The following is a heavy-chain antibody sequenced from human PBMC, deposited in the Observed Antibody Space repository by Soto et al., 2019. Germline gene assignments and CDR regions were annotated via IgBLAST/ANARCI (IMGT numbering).Heavy chain of an antibody. CDR3: ARAGVTTVTTRVGKNWYFDL. CDR1: GFTFSSYD. D-gene: IGHD4-17*01. Sequence: EVQLVESGGGLVQPGGSLRLSCAASGFTFSSYDMHWVRQATGKGLEWVSAIGTAGDTYYPGSVKGRFTISRENAKNSLYLQMNSLRAEETAVYYCARAGVTTVTTRVGKNWYFDLWGRGTLVTVSS. V-gene: IGHV3-13*01. J-gene: IGHJ2*01. CDR2: IGTAGDT.